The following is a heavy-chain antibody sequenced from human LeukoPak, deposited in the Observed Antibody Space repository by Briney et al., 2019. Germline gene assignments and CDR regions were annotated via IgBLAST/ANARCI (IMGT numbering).Heavy chain of an antibody. D-gene: IGHD3-22*01. CDR2: IKQDGSET. J-gene: IGHJ4*02. Sequence: GGSLRLSCAASGFTFNNYWMNWVRRAPGKGLEWVANIKQDGSETYYVDSVKGRFTISRDNAKNSVYLQMNSLRAEDTAVYYCARSYYDNSGSFGFWGQGTLVTVSP. V-gene: IGHV3-7*01. CDR3: ARSYYDNSGSFGF. CDR1: GFTFNNYW.